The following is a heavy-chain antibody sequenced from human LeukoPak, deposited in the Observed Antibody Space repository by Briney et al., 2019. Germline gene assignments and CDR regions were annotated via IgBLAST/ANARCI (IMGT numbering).Heavy chain of an antibody. CDR1: GFTFSGSA. J-gene: IGHJ5*02. D-gene: IGHD3-10*01. CDR2: IRSKANSYAT. Sequence: GGSLRLSCAASGFTFSGSAMHWVRQASRKGLEWVGRIRSKANSYATAYAASVKGRFTISRNDSKNTAYLQMNSLKTEDTAVYYCTRRGSGSYSYWFDPWGQGTLVTVSS. V-gene: IGHV3-73*01. CDR3: TRRGSGSYSYWFDP.